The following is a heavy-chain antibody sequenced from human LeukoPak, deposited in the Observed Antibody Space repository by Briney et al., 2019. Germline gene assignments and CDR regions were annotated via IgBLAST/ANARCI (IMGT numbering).Heavy chain of an antibody. Sequence: SVKVSCKASGGTFSSYAISWVRQAPGQGLEWMVGIIPIFGTANYAQKFQGRVTITADESTSTAYMELSSLRSEDTAVYYCAREGRTYYDFWSGQYFDYWGQGTLVTVSS. D-gene: IGHD3-3*01. CDR3: AREGRTYYDFWSGQYFDY. CDR2: IIPIFGTA. CDR1: GGTFSSYA. J-gene: IGHJ4*02. V-gene: IGHV1-69*13.